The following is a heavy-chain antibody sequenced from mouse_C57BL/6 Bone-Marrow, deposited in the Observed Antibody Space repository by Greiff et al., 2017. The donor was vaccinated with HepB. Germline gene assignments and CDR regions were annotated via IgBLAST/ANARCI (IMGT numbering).Heavy chain of an antibody. D-gene: IGHD1-1*01. V-gene: IGHV1-50*01. Sequence: QVQLQQPGAELVKPGASVKLSCKASGYTFTSYWMQWVKQRPGQGLEWIGEIDPSDSYTNYNQKFKGKATWTVDTSSSTAYMQLSSLTSEDSAVYYCYYGSSYYWGQGTTLTVSS. J-gene: IGHJ2*01. CDR3: YYGSSYY. CDR1: GYTFTSYW. CDR2: IDPSDSYT.